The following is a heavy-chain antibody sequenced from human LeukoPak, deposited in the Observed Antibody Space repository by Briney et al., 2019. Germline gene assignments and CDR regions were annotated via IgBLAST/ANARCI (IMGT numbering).Heavy chain of an antibody. CDR2: IYYSGST. CDR3: AARGSDSLYFDY. J-gene: IGHJ4*02. Sequence: SETLSLTCTVSGGSISRGGYYWSWIRQHPGKGLEWIGYIYYSGSTYYNPSLKRRVTISVDTSKNQFSLKLSSVTAADTAVYYCAARGSDSLYFDYWGQGTLVTVSS. V-gene: IGHV4-31*03. CDR1: GGSISRGGYY. D-gene: IGHD2-21*01.